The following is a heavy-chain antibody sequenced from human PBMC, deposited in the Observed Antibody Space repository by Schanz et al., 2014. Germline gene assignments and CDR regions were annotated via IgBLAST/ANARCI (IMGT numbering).Heavy chain of an antibody. CDR2: IKKDGSEK. V-gene: IGHV3-7*01. D-gene: IGHD1-1*01. CDR1: GFTFSGFW. Sequence: EVQLLESGGGLVQPGGSLRLSCKASGFTFSGFWMTWVRQAPGKGLEWVANIKKDGSEKYYVDSVEGRFTISRDNAKNSLFLQMNSLRPEDTAVYYCARGRVLESWGQGTLVTVSS. CDR3: ARGRVLES. J-gene: IGHJ5*02.